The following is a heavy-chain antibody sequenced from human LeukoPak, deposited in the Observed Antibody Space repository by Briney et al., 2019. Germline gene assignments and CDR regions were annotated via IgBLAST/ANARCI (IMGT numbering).Heavy chain of an antibody. CDR3: ARDGYCSSTGCSAYFFDS. Sequence: GGSLRLSCAASGFTFSSYGMHWVRQAPGEGRGGVAVIWYVVRNNYYANSMKCRFTISRHNSTNTLYLQLNSLRPEDTALYYSARDGYCSSTGCSAYFFDSWGQGTLVTVSS. CDR1: GFTFSSYG. CDR2: IWYVVRNN. D-gene: IGHD2-2*03. J-gene: IGHJ4*02. V-gene: IGHV3-33*01.